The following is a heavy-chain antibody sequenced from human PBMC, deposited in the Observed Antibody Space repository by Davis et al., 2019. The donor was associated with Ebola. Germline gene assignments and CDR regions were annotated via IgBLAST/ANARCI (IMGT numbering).Heavy chain of an antibody. CDR2: IRSKANSYAT. CDR3: TRNVLRFLEGGTEYNWFDP. CDR1: GFTFSSYA. D-gene: IGHD3-3*01. J-gene: IGHJ5*02. Sequence: GESLKISCAASGFTFSSYAMHWVRQAPGKGLEWVGRIRSKANSYATAYAASVKGRFTISRDDSKNTAYLQMNSLKTEDTAVYYCTRNVLRFLEGGTEYNWFDPWGQGTLVTVSS. V-gene: IGHV3-73*01.